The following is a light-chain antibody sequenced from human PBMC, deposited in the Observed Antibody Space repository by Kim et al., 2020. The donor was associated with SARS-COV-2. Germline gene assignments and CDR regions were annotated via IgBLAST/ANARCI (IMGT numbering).Light chain of an antibody. CDR1: RGSIASTN. Sequence: GKTVTISCTRSRGSIASTNVQWYQQRPGTSPTAVIFEKNQRPSGVPDRVSGSIDGSSNSASLTISGLKTEDEADYYCQSFDSNIQVFGGGTQMTVL. CDR3: QSFDSNIQV. CDR2: EKN. J-gene: IGLJ3*02. V-gene: IGLV6-57*01.